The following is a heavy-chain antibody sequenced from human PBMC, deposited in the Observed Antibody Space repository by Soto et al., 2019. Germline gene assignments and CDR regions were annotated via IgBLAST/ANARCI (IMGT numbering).Heavy chain of an antibody. V-gene: IGHV4-39*01. D-gene: IGHD2-15*01. CDR3: VRRYCSGGSCYYMDV. CDR2: IYYSGST. J-gene: IGHJ6*03. CDR1: GGSISSSSYY. Sequence: PSETLSLTCTVSGGSISSSSYYWGWIRQPPGKGLEWIGSIYYSGSTYYNPSLKSRVTISVGTSKNQFSLKLSSVTAADTAVYYCVRRYCSGGSCYYMDVWGKGTTVTVSS.